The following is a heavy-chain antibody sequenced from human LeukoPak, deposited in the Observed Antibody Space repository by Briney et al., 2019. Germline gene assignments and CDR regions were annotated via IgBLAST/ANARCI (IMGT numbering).Heavy chain of an antibody. D-gene: IGHD6-19*01. CDR2: ISGDGGST. CDR1: GFTFDDYA. V-gene: IGHV3-43*02. CDR3: AKDPESVAVAGTGDY. J-gene: IGHJ4*02. Sequence: GGPLRLPCAASGFTFDDYAMHWVRQAPGKGLEWVSLISGDGGSTYYADSVKGRFTISRDNSKNSLYLQMNSLRTEDTALYYCAKDPESVAVAGTGDYWGQGTLVTVSS.